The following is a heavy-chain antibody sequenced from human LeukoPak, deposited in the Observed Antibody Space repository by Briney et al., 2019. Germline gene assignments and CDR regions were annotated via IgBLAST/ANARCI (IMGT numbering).Heavy chain of an antibody. J-gene: IGHJ4*02. CDR2: ISGSGDRT. V-gene: IGHV3-23*01. Sequence: GGSLRLSCAASGFTFSNYAMNWVRQSPGKGLEWVSGISGSGDRTYMADSVKDRFTISRDNSKNTMYLQMNSLRADDTAFYYCARDVRGYRRPLHYWGQGTLVTVSS. D-gene: IGHD5-18*01. CDR3: ARDVRGYRRPLHY. CDR1: GFTFSNYA.